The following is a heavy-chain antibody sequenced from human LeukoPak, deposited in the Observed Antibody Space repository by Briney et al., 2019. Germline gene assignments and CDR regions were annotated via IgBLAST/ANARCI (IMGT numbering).Heavy chain of an antibody. D-gene: IGHD2-15*01. CDR1: GGSISNYY. CDR3: ARMQGFCSGNSCYSGSFDY. V-gene: IGHV4-59*01. CDR2: IYYSGST. Sequence: SETLSLTCTVSGGSISNYYWSWIRQPPGKGLXXXXYIYYSGSTNYNPSLKSRVTISVDTSKNQFSLRLSSVTAADTAVYYCARMQGFCSGNSCYSGSFDYWGQGTLVTVSS. J-gene: IGHJ4*02.